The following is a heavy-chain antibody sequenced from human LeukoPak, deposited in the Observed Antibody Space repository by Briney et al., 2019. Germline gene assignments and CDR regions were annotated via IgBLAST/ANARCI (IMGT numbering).Heavy chain of an antibody. V-gene: IGHV3-48*04. Sequence: GGSLRLSCAASGFTFSSYSMNWVRQAPGKGLEWVSYISSSSSTIYYADSVKGRFTISRDNAKNSLYLQMNSLRAEDTAVYYCAREGYGDYLDAFDIWGQGTMVTVSS. CDR2: ISSSSSTI. D-gene: IGHD4-17*01. CDR1: GFTFSSYS. CDR3: AREGYGDYLDAFDI. J-gene: IGHJ3*02.